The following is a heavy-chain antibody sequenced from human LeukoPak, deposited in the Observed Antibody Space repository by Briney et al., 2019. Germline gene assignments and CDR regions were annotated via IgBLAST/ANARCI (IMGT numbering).Heavy chain of an antibody. D-gene: IGHD6-19*01. CDR1: GGSISSHY. CDR2: IYDTGIYDTENT. V-gene: IGHV4-59*11. CDR3: ARVRVVAGTRSSWFDP. J-gene: IGHJ5*02. Sequence: PSETLSLTCNVSGGSISSHYWSWIRQSPGEGLGWIGYIYDTGIYDTENTNYNPSLRSRVTITMDMSKNQFSLNLASVTAADTAVYYCARVRVVAGTRSSWFDPWGQGTLVTVSS.